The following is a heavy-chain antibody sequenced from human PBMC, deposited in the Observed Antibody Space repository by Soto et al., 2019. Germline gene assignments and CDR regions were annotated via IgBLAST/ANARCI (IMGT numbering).Heavy chain of an antibody. Sequence: SETLSLTCAVSGFSISNNNWWTWVRQPPGKGLEWVGDIYHTGITNYTLSLKSRVTISVDNSKDQFSLRLTSVTAADTAVYYCARFSSSGLYYYFGMDVWGQGTTVTVSS. V-gene: IGHV4-4*02. D-gene: IGHD6-13*01. CDR2: IYHTGIT. J-gene: IGHJ6*02. CDR3: ARFSSSGLYYYFGMDV. CDR1: GFSISNNNW.